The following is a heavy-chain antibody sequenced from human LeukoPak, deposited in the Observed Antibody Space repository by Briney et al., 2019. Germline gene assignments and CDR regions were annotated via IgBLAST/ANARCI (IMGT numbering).Heavy chain of an antibody. J-gene: IGHJ4*02. D-gene: IGHD5-12*01. CDR2: ISGSGGST. CDR1: GFTFSSYA. V-gene: IGHV3-23*01. Sequence: PGASLRLSCAASGFTFSSYAMSWVRQAPGKGLEWVSAISGSGGSTYYADSVKGRFTISRDNSKNTLYLQMNSLRAEDTAVYYCAKDRAVATLYYFDYRGQGTLVTVSS. CDR3: AKDRAVATLYYFDY.